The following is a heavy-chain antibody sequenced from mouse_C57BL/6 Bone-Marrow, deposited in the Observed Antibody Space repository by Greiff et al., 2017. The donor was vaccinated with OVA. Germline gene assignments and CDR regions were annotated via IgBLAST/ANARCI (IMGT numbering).Heavy chain of an antibody. CDR2: IWRGGST. V-gene: IGHV2-5*01. Sequence: QVQLQQSGPGLVQPSQSLSITCTVSGFSLTSYGVHWVRQSPGKGLEWLGVIWRGGSTDYNAAFMSRLSITKDNSKSQVFFKMNSLQADDTAIYYCAKNDYDDDEPFYYAMDYWGQGTAVTVSS. CDR3: AKNDYDDDEPFYYAMDY. J-gene: IGHJ4*01. D-gene: IGHD2-4*01. CDR1: GFSLTSYG.